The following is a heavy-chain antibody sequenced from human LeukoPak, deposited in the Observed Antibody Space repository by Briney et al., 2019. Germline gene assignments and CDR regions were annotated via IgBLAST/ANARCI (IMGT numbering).Heavy chain of an antibody. CDR2: IYYSGST. CDR3: ARLIEVARYFDL. Sequence: SETLSLTRTVSGGSISSYHWSWIRQPPGKGLEWIGYIYYSGSTNYNPSLKSRVTISVDTSKNQFSLKLSSVTAADTAVYYCARLIEVARYFDLWGRGTLVTVSS. D-gene: IGHD6-19*01. J-gene: IGHJ2*01. V-gene: IGHV4-59*08. CDR1: GGSISSYH.